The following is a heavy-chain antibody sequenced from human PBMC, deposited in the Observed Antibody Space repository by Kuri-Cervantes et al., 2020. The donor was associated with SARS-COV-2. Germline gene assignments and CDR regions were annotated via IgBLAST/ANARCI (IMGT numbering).Heavy chain of an antibody. CDR3: ARHSVATISDAFDI. Sequence: ESLKISCAVYGGSFSGYYWSWIRQPPGKGLEWIGEINHSGSTNYNPSLKSRVTISVDTSKNQSSLKLSSVTAADTAVYYCARHSVATISDAFDIWGQGTMVTVSS. V-gene: IGHV4-34*01. CDR1: GGSFSGYY. D-gene: IGHD5-12*01. J-gene: IGHJ3*02. CDR2: INHSGST.